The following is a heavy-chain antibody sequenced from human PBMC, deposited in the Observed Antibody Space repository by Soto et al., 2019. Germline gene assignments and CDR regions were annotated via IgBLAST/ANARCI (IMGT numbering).Heavy chain of an antibody. V-gene: IGHV4-39*01. D-gene: IGHD1-26*01. Sequence: QLQLQESGPGLVKPSETLSLTCTVSGGSISSSNYYWGWIRQPPRKGLEWIGTIYYSGSTYYNPSLKSRVTITVDTPKHQFSLKLTSVTAADTAVYYCARRRSGSYFAYWGQGTLVTVSS. CDR2: IYYSGST. CDR3: ARRRSGSYFAY. CDR1: GGSISSSNYY. J-gene: IGHJ4*02.